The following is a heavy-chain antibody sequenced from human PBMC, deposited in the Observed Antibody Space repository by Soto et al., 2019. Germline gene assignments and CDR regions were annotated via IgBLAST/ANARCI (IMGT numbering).Heavy chain of an antibody. CDR1: GTSIRGYY. Sequence: SETLSLTCSVSGTSIRGYYWTWIRQPPGKGLEWIGYIYYTGTTKYNPSLKSRVTISVDTSKNQFSLRLNSVTAADTAVYYCAREVSSFGSNHFDSWGQGALVTVS. D-gene: IGHD3-10*01. V-gene: IGHV4-59*01. CDR3: AREVSSFGSNHFDS. CDR2: IYYTGTT. J-gene: IGHJ4*02.